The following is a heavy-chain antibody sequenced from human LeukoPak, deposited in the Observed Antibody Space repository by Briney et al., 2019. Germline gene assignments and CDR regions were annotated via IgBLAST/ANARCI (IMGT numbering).Heavy chain of an antibody. CDR1: GVSISSSNYY. CDR3: ALRYFDRDY. V-gene: IGHV4-39*01. CDR2: IYYSGST. D-gene: IGHD3-9*01. J-gene: IGHJ4*02. Sequence: SETLSLTCTVSGVSISSSNYYWVWIRQPPGKGLEWVGSIYYSGSTYYNPSLKSRVTISVDTSKNQFSLKLSSVTAADTAVYYCALRYFDRDYWGQGTLVTVSS.